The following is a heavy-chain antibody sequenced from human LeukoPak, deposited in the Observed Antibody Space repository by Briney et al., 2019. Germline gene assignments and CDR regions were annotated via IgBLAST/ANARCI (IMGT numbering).Heavy chain of an antibody. CDR3: ARAPYSGCFDP. Sequence: GGSLRLSCAASGFTFSSYSMNWVRQAPGKGLEWVSYISSSSSTIYYADSVKGRFTISRDNAKNSLYLQMNSLRAEDTAVYYCARAPYSGCFDPWGQGTLVTVSS. CDR2: ISSSSSTI. D-gene: IGHD1-26*01. CDR1: GFTFSSYS. J-gene: IGHJ5*02. V-gene: IGHV3-48*01.